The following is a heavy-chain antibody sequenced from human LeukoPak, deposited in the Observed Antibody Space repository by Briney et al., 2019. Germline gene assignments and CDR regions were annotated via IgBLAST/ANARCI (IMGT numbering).Heavy chain of an antibody. CDR2: INTKGET. CDR3: ATSNDAKIAPFDH. D-gene: IGHD2-21*01. V-gene: IGHV4-4*09. Sequence: SETLSLTCTVSGVSMSAYQWSWVRQSPEKGLEWIGCINTKGETSYNPSLKSRVTTSVDTSKSQFSLRLTSVTAADTAVYHCATSNDAKIAPFDHWGQGAPVTVSS. J-gene: IGHJ4*02. CDR1: GVSMSAYQ.